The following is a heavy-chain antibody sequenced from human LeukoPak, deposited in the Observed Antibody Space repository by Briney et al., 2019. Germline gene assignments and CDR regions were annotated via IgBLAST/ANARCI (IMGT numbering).Heavy chain of an antibody. CDR2: IYADGYT. J-gene: IGHJ3*01. Sequence: GGSLRLSCAASGISVSNDYMSWVRQAPGKGLEGVSAIYADGYTRDAASVKGRFSISRHNSKNTVYLQMDNLRPEDTAVYYCARDRRGEKDFDVWGPGTMVTVSS. CDR1: GISVSNDY. V-gene: IGHV3-53*04. CDR3: ARDRRGEKDFDV.